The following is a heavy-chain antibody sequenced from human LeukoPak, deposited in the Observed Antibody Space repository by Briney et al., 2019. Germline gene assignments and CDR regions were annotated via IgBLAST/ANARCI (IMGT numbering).Heavy chain of an antibody. Sequence: GGSLRLSCAASGFTVSSNYMSWVRQAPGKGLEWVSVIYSGGSTYYADSVKGRFTISRDNSKNALYLQMNSLRAEDTAVCYCARGPPTYYGDYYFDYWGQGTLVTVSS. J-gene: IGHJ4*02. V-gene: IGHV3-53*01. CDR2: IYSGGST. CDR3: ARGPPTYYGDYYFDY. D-gene: IGHD4-17*01. CDR1: GFTVSSNY.